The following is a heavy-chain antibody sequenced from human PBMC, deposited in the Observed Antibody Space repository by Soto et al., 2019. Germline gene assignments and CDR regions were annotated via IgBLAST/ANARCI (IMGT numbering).Heavy chain of an antibody. V-gene: IGHV4-39*01. CDR3: ATNLDYYDSSGYSSFDY. D-gene: IGHD3-22*01. CDR2: IYYSGST. CDR1: GGSISSSSYY. J-gene: IGHJ4*02. Sequence: SETLSLTCTVSGGSISSSSYYWGWIRQPPGKWLEWIGSIYYSGSTYYDPSLKSRVTISVDTSKNQFSLKLSSVTAADTAVYYCATNLDYYDSSGYSSFDYWGQGTLVTVYS.